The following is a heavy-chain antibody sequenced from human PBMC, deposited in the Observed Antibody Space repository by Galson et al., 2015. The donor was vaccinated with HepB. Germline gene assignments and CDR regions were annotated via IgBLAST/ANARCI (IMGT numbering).Heavy chain of an antibody. J-gene: IGHJ5*02. D-gene: IGHD2-15*01. V-gene: IGHV1-18*01. CDR1: GYTFTSYG. Sequence: SVKVSCKASGYTFTSYGISWVRQAPGQGLEWMGWISAYTGNTNYAQKLQGRVTMTTDTSTSTAYMELRSLRSDDTAVYYCARARYCSGGSCPGTRDNWFDPWGQGTLVTVSS. CDR3: ARARYCSGGSCPGTRDNWFDP. CDR2: ISAYTGNT.